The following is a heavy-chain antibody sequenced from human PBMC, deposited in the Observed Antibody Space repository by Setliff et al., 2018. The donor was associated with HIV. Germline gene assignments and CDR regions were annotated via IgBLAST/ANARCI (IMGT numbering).Heavy chain of an antibody. Sequence: SETLSLTCAVSGGSISSSNWWTWVRQPPGKGLEWIGQIFHSGSTNYNPSLKSRVTISIDKSKNQFSLKVNSVTAADTAVYYCARPGSSSYYYAMDVWGLGTTVTVS. CDR2: IFHSGST. CDR1: GGSISSSNW. D-gene: IGHD3-10*01. CDR3: ARPGSSSYYYAMDV. V-gene: IGHV4-4*02. J-gene: IGHJ6*02.